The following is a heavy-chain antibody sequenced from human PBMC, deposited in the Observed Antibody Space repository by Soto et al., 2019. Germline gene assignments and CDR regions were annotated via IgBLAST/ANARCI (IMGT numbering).Heavy chain of an antibody. CDR1: GFTFSSYS. Sequence: GGSLRLSCAASGFTFSSYSMNWVRQAPGKGLEWVSSISSSSSYIYYADSVKGRFTISRDNAKNSLYLRMNSLRAEDTAVYYCAREVGGAAAGTPSYYYYYGMDVWGQGTTVTVSS. CDR2: ISSSSSYI. V-gene: IGHV3-21*01. CDR3: AREVGGAAAGTPSYYYYYGMDV. J-gene: IGHJ6*02. D-gene: IGHD6-13*01.